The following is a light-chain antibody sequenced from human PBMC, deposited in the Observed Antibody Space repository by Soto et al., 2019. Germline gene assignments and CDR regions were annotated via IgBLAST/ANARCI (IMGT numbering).Light chain of an antibody. Sequence: EIALTQSPATLSLSPGERATLSCRASQSVSSYLAWYQQKPGQAPRLLIYDASNRATGIPARFSGSGSGTDFTLTISSLEPEDFAVYYCQQRSNWPRSYTFGQGTKLEIK. J-gene: IGKJ2*01. V-gene: IGKV3-11*01. CDR1: QSVSSY. CDR3: QQRSNWPRSYT. CDR2: DAS.